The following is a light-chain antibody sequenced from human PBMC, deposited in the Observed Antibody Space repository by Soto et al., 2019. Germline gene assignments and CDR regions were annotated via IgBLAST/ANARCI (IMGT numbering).Light chain of an antibody. Sequence: QSVLTQPASVSGSPGQSITISCTGTSSDVGSYNLVSWYQQHPGKAPKLMIYEVSKRPSGVSNRFSGSKSGNTASLTISGLQAEDEADYYCCSYAGSRYYVFGTGTKVT. CDR2: EVS. CDR1: SSDVGSYNL. V-gene: IGLV2-23*02. CDR3: CSYAGSRYYV. J-gene: IGLJ1*01.